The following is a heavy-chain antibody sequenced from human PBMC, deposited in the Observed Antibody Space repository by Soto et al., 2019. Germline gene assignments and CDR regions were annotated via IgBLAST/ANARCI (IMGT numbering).Heavy chain of an antibody. CDR2: ISYSGST. CDR1: GVSISTYY. V-gene: IGHV4-59*01. J-gene: IGHJ4*02. D-gene: IGHD2-2*01. Sequence: VQLQESGPGLVKPSETLSLTCTVSGVSISTYYWSWIRQPPGKGLEWIGSISYSGSTSHNPSLTSRLSMSLDTSKNQYSLKLTSVTAADTAVYYCARDGGAPAADLEFDYWGQGTLVTVSS. CDR3: ARDGGAPAADLEFDY.